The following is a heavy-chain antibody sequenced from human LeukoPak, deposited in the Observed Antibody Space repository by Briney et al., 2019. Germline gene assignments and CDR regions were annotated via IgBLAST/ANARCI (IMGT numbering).Heavy chain of an antibody. J-gene: IGHJ6*03. CDR3: ARVGGDGYPIPHYYYYMDV. V-gene: IGHV1-69*01. CDR1: GGTFSSYA. D-gene: IGHD5-24*01. CDR2: IIPIFGTA. Sequence: GSSVKVSCKASGGTFSSYAISWVRQAPGQGLEWMGGIIPIFGTANYAQKFQGRVTITADESTSTAYMELSSLRSEDTAVYYCARVGGDGYPIPHYYYYMDVWGKGTTVTVSS.